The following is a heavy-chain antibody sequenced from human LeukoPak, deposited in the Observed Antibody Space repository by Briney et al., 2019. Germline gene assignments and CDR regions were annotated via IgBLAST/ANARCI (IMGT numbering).Heavy chain of an antibody. J-gene: IGHJ4*02. CDR1: GFTFSNAW. D-gene: IGHD3-22*01. Sequence: GGSLRLSCAASGFTFSNAWMSWARKAPGKGLEWVGRIKRKTDGGTTDYAAPVKGRFTISRDDSKNTLYLQMNSLKNEDTAVYYCTTEGEAYYYDSSGYPFDYWGQGTLVTVSS. CDR3: TTEGEAYYYDSSGYPFDY. V-gene: IGHV3-15*01. CDR2: IKRKTDGGTT.